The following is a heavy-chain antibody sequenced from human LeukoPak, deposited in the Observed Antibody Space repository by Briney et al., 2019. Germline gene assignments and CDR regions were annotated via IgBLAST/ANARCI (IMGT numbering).Heavy chain of an antibody. V-gene: IGHV1-2*02. J-gene: IGHJ4*02. D-gene: IGHD5-24*01. CDR3: ARWGLTAGPYGYNSQY. CDR2: VNPKSGGT. Sequence: ASVKVSCKASGYTFSGYYMHWVRQAPGQGLEWMGLVNPKSGGTNYAQKFQGRVTMTRDTSISTAHMELSRLRSDDTAVYYCARWGLTAGPYGYNSQYWGQGTLVTVSS. CDR1: GYTFSGYY.